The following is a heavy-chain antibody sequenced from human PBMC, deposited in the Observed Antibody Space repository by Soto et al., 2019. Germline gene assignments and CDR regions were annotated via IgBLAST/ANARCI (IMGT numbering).Heavy chain of an antibody. D-gene: IGHD2-15*01. Sequence: SETLSLTCTVSGGSISSSSYYWGWIRQPPGKGLEWIGSIYYSGSTYYNPSLKSRVTISVDTSKNQFSLKLSSVTAADTAVYYCARKVVVAATDWFDPWGQGTLVTVST. CDR3: ARKVVVAATDWFDP. CDR2: IYYSGST. J-gene: IGHJ5*02. V-gene: IGHV4-39*01. CDR1: GGSISSSSYY.